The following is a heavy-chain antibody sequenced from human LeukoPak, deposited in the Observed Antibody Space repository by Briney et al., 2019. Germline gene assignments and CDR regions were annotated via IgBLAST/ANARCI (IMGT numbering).Heavy chain of an antibody. CDR3: VRDIKYFDY. Sequence: LRLSRAASGFTFSSYAMHWVRQPPGKGLEWIGEINHSGSANYNPSLKSRVTISEDTSKNQFSLKLSSVTAADTAVYYCVRDIKYFDYWGQGTLVTVSS. J-gene: IGHJ4*02. V-gene: IGHV4-34*01. CDR2: INHSGSA. CDR1: GFTFSSYA.